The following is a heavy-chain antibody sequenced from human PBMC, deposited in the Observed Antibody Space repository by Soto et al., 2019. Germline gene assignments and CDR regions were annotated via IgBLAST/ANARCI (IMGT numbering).Heavy chain of an antibody. CDR2: ISYDGSNK. J-gene: IGHJ4*02. D-gene: IGHD6-19*01. CDR3: AKDTPAGYSSGWLDY. Sequence: PXGSLRLSCAASGFTFSSYGMHWVRQAPGKGLEWVAVISYDGSNKYYADSVKGRFTISRDNSKNTLYLQMNSLRAEDTAVYYCAKDTPAGYSSGWLDYWGQGTLVTVSS. V-gene: IGHV3-30*18. CDR1: GFTFSSYG.